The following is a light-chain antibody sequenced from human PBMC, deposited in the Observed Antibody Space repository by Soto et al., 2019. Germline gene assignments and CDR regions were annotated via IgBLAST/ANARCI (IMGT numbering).Light chain of an antibody. V-gene: IGLV2-14*01. CDR3: RSYTSDSPYA. CDR2: AVS. J-gene: IGLJ1*01. CDR1: SSDVGLYDY. Sequence: QSALAQPASVSGSPGQSITISCTGTSSDVGLYDYVSWYQQHPGKAPQLMIYAVSNRPSGVSNRFSASKSGNTSSLFLSGLKAEDEVDSSCRSYTSDSPYAFGYANKATAL.